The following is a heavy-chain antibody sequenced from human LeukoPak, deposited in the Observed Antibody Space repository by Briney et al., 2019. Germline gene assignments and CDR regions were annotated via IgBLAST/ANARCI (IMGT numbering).Heavy chain of an antibody. CDR2: INPNSGGT. CDR3: ARGNDFSNSGPLLDY. CDR1: GYTFTGYY. Sequence: ASVKVSCKASGYTFTGYYIHWVRQAPGQGLEWMGWINPNSGGTNYAQNFQDRVTMTRDTSISTAYMELSRLRSDDTAVYYCARGNDFSNSGPLLDYWGQGTLVTVSS. J-gene: IGHJ4*02. D-gene: IGHD4-11*01. V-gene: IGHV1-2*02.